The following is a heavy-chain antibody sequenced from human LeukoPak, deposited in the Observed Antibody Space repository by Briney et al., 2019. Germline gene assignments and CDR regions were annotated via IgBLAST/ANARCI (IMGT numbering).Heavy chain of an antibody. Sequence: PSETLSLTCTVSGGSISSYYWSWIRQPPGKGLEWIGYIYYSGSTNYNPSLKSRVTISVDTSKNQFSLKLSSVTAADTAVHYCARRSSSWGTSFDYWGQGTLVTVSS. CDR3: ARRSSSWGTSFDY. CDR2: IYYSGST. V-gene: IGHV4-59*01. D-gene: IGHD6-13*01. CDR1: GGSISSYY. J-gene: IGHJ4*02.